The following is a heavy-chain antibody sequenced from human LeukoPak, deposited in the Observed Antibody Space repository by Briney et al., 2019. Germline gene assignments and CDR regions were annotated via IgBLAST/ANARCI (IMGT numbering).Heavy chain of an antibody. V-gene: IGHV1-69*05. Sequence: SVKVSCKASGGTFNSYAISWVRQAPGQGLEWMGGIIPIFGTANHAQKFQGRVTITTDESTSTAYMGLSSLRSEDTAVYYCARARSPSSGYLLRDHNWFDPWGQGTLVTVSS. CDR1: GGTFNSYA. D-gene: IGHD3-22*01. J-gene: IGHJ5*02. CDR2: IIPIFGTA. CDR3: ARARSPSSGYLLRDHNWFDP.